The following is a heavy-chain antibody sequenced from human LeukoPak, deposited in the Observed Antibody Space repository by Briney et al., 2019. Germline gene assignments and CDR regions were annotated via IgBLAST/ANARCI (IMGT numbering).Heavy chain of an antibody. J-gene: IGHJ6*02. CDR3: ARSASMVRGVIIPSSYYYYGMDV. D-gene: IGHD3-10*01. V-gene: IGHV1-2*02. CDR2: INPNSGGP. Sequence: ASVKVSCKASGYTFTGYYMHWVRQAPGQGLEWMGWINPNSGGPNYAQKFQGRVTMTRDTSISTAYMELSRLRSDDTAVYYCARSASMVRGVIIPSSYYYYGMDVWGQGTTVTVSS. CDR1: GYTFTGYY.